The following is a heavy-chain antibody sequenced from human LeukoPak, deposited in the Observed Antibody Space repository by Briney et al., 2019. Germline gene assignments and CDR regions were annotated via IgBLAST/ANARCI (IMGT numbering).Heavy chain of an antibody. CDR3: AWGGDYFDF. V-gene: IGHV3-15*01. CDR1: GFTFSDAW. CDR2: IKSKANGETT. D-gene: IGHD3-16*01. Sequence: PGGSLRLSCSASGFTFSDAWMGWVRQAPGKGLEWVGRIKSKANGETTHFAAPVKGRFTISRDDSKNTLYLQMNGLKTEDTAVYCCAWGGDYFDFWGRGTLVTVSS. J-gene: IGHJ4*02.